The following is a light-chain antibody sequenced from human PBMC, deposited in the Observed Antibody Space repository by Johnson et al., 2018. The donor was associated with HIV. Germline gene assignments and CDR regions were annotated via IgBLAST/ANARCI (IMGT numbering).Light chain of an antibody. J-gene: IGLJ1*01. V-gene: IGLV1-51*01. CDR1: SSNIGNNY. CDR2: DNN. Sequence: HSVLTQPPSVSAAPGQKVTISCSGSSSNIGNNYVSWYQQLPGTAPKLLIYDNNKRPSGIPDRFSGPKSGTSATLGITGLQTGDEADYYLGTWYSSLGGVVGTGTKVTVL. CDR3: GTWYSSLGGV.